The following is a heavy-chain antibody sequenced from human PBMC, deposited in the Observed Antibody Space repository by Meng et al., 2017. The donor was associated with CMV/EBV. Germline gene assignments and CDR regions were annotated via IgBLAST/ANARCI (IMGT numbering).Heavy chain of an antibody. Sequence: ASVKVSCKASGYTFTSYDINWVRQATGQGLEWMGWMNPNSGNTGYAQKFQGRVTMTRNTSKSTAYMELSSLRSEDTAVYYCASRTSSIAARNYYYGMDVWGQGTTVTVSS. V-gene: IGHV1-8*01. D-gene: IGHD6-6*01. J-gene: IGHJ6*02. CDR2: MNPNSGNT. CDR3: ASRTSSIAARNYYYGMDV. CDR1: GYTFTSYD.